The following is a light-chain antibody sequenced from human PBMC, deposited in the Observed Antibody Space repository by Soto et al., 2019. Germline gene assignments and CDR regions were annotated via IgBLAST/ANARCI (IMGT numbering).Light chain of an antibody. Sequence: QSALTQPASLSGSPGQSITISCTGTSSDIGAYDYVSWYQQHPGKAPKLMIYEVSNRPSGVSNRFSGSKSGNTASLTISGLQAEDEADYYCSSYTSSSTPLYVFGTGTKVTVL. CDR1: SSDIGAYDY. CDR3: SSYTSSSTPLYV. J-gene: IGLJ1*01. CDR2: EVS. V-gene: IGLV2-14*01.